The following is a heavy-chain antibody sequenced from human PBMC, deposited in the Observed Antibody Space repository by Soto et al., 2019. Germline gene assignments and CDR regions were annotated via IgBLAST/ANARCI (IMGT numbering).Heavy chain of an antibody. CDR1: GVSISNGGYY. Sequence: SDTLSLTCTVSGVSISNGGYYWSWIRQHPGKGLEWIGNIYYSGSTYYNPSLRSRINTSVDTSKNQFSLKLNSVTAADTAVYYCARDTNYYGLNYFDYWGQGTLVTVS. J-gene: IGHJ4*02. V-gene: IGHV4-31*03. D-gene: IGHD3-10*01. CDR3: ARDTNYYGLNYFDY. CDR2: IYYSGST.